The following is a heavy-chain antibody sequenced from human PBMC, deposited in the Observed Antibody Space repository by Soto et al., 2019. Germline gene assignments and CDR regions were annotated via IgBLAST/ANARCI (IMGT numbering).Heavy chain of an antibody. CDR3: ARSGPLWFGELSHFDY. Sequence: QLQLQESGPGLVKPSETLSLTCTVSGGSISSGSYYWGWIRQPPGKGLEWIVSIHYSRSTYYKTSPRSRVTISVATSKNQFSLKVPSMTAADTAVYYCARSGPLWFGELSHFDYWGQGTLVTVSS. J-gene: IGHJ4*02. CDR2: IHYSRST. D-gene: IGHD3-10*01. V-gene: IGHV4-39*01. CDR1: GGSISSGSYY.